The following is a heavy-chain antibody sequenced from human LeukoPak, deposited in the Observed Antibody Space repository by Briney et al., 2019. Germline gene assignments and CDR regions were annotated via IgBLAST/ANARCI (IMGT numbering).Heavy chain of an antibody. CDR1: GYTFTSYG. V-gene: IGHV1-18*01. J-gene: IGHJ5*02. CDR2: ISAYNGNT. D-gene: IGHD4-17*01. Sequence: ASVKVSCKASGYTFTSYGISWVRQAPGQGLEWMGWISAYNGNTNYAQKLQGRVTMTTDTSTSTAYMELRSLRSDDTAVYYCARVPVDYGDLGYMVNWFDPWGQGTLVTVSS. CDR3: ARVPVDYGDLGYMVNWFDP.